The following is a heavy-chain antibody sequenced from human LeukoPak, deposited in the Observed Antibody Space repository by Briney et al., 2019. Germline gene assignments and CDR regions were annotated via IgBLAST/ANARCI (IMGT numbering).Heavy chain of an antibody. CDR1: GGPIGSSTYY. V-gene: IGHV4-39*01. CDR2: IYYSGST. J-gene: IGHJ6*02. D-gene: IGHD2-2*01. Sequence: PSETLSLTCTVSGGPIGSSTYYWGWIRQPPGMGLEWIGSIYYSGSTYYNPSLKSRVTISVDTSKNQFSLNLSSATAADTAVYYCARRKYCSSTACSSRYYYGMDVWGQGTTVTVSS. CDR3: ARRKYCSSTACSSRYYYGMDV.